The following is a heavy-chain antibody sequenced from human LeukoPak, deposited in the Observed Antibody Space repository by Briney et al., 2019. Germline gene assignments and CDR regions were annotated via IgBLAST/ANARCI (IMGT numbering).Heavy chain of an antibody. V-gene: IGHV3-48*02. J-gene: IGHJ4*02. D-gene: IGHD4-17*01. Sequence: GGSLRLSCAASGFTFTSYSMNWVRQAPGKGLEWVSYISSSHRRIYYENSVRGRLAITRDNDKNSLYLQMNSLRDEDTAVYYCARDRWTVTTPDYFDYWGQGTLVTVSS. CDR3: ARDRWTVTTPDYFDY. CDR1: GFTFTSYS. CDR2: ISSSHRRI.